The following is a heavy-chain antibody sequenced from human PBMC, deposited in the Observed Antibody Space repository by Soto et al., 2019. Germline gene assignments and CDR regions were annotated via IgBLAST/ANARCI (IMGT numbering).Heavy chain of an antibody. CDR3: ARDYGEPVKGARDV. CDR2: IHAGNGDT. Sequence: QVQLVQSGAEVKKPGASVKVSCKASGYTFATYGLHRVRQAPGQRLEWMGWIHAGNGDTTYSQNFQGRVTFSRDTSASTADMELSSLRSEDTALYFWARDYGEPVKGARDVWGQGTTVTVSS. J-gene: IGHJ6*02. CDR1: GYTFATYG. V-gene: IGHV1-3*01. D-gene: IGHD4-17*01.